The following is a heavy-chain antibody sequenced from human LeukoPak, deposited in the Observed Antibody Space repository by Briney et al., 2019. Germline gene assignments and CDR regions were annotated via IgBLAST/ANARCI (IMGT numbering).Heavy chain of an antibody. D-gene: IGHD1-26*01. Sequence: PGGSLRLSCAASGFTFSSYAMSWVRQAPGKGLEWLSYIDLSGIVKYYVDSVKGRFTISRDNSKNTLYLQMNSLRAEDTAVYYCAKDRSGSYSQGLDYWGQGTLVTVSS. J-gene: IGHJ4*02. V-gene: IGHV3-23*01. CDR2: IDLSGIVK. CDR1: GFTFSSYA. CDR3: AKDRSGSYSQGLDY.